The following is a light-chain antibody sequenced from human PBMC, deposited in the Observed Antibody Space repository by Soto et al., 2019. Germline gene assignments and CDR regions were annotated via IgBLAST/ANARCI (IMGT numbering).Light chain of an antibody. V-gene: IGKV3-15*01. Sequence: VVMTQSPVTLSVSPGERVTLSCRASRDIASSLAWYQQKPGQGPRLLIYAASTRASGIPDRFSGGGSGTEFTLTITSLQSEDCAVYYCQQYKTWRTFGQGAKVEIK. J-gene: IGKJ1*01. CDR1: RDIASS. CDR3: QQYKTWRT. CDR2: AAS.